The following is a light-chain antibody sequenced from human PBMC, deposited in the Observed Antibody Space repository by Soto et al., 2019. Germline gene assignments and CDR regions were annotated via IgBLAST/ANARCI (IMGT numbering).Light chain of an antibody. Sequence: DIQVTQSPPALSASVGERVTMTCRGSQTISTWMAWYQQKPGKAPKLLVYDASTLQSGVASRFSGSGSGTEFTLIISGLQPDDSATYYCQQYTNTNNPWMFGQGTKVDIK. V-gene: IGKV1-5*01. J-gene: IGKJ1*01. CDR3: QQYTNTNNPWM. CDR2: DAS. CDR1: QTISTW.